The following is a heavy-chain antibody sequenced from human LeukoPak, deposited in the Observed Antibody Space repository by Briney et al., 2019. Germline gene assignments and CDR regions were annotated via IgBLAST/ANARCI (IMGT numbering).Heavy chain of an antibody. CDR3: ARLAAGGYFDY. CDR2: IYYSGST. CDR1: GGSISSSSYY. J-gene: IGHJ4*02. Sequence: SETLSLTCTVSGGSISSSSYYWGWIRQPPGKGLEWIGSIYYSGSTYYNPSLKSRVTISVDTSKNQFSLKLSSVTAADTAVYYCARLAAGGYFDYWGQGTLVTVSS. V-gene: IGHV4-39*01. D-gene: IGHD1-26*01.